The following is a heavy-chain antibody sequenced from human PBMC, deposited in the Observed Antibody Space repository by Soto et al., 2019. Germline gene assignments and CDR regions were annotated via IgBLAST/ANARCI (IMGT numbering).Heavy chain of an antibody. CDR1: GFTFNSFP. CDR2: IRPTGLNT. V-gene: IGHV3-23*01. D-gene: IGHD5-18*01. CDR3: ATEMDTINDAFDI. J-gene: IGHJ3*02. Sequence: GGSLRLSCVASGFTFNSFPMTWVRQAPGKGLEWVSAIRPTGLNTYYADSVNGRFTISRDNSKNTLYLQMGSLRAEDMAVYYCATEMDTINDAFDIWGQGTMVTVSS.